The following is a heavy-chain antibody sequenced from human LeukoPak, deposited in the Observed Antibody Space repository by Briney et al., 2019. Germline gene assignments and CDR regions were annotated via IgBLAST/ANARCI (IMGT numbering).Heavy chain of an antibody. J-gene: IGHJ5*02. V-gene: IGHV3-20*04. D-gene: IGHD6-19*01. CDR2: INWNGGST. CDR1: GFTFDDYG. Sequence: GGSLRLSCAASGFTFDDYGMSWVRQAPGKGLEWVSGINWNGGSTGYADSVKGRFTISRDNAKNSLYLQMNSLRAEDTALYYCARVKRAVAGNNWFDPWGQGTLVTVSS. CDR3: ARVKRAVAGNNWFDP.